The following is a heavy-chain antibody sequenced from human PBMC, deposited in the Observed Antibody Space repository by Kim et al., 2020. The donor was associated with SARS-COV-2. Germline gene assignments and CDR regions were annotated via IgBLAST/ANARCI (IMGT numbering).Heavy chain of an antibody. CDR1: GFTFSNAW. Sequence: GGSLRLSCAASGFTFSNAWMSWVRQAPGKGLEWVGRIKSKTDGGTTDYAAPVKGRFTISRDDSKNTLYLQMNSLKTEDTAVYYCTTVQREDVDIVATIMFSGYWGQGTLVTVSS. CDR3: TTVQREDVDIVATIMFSGY. CDR2: IKSKTDGGTT. J-gene: IGHJ4*02. V-gene: IGHV3-15*01. D-gene: IGHD5-12*01.